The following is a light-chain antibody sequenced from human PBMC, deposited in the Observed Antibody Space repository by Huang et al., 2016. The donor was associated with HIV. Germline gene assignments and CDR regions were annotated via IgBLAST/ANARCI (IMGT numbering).Light chain of an antibody. CDR3: QQYDNWPLT. Sequence: ERVMTQSPATLSVAPGERVTLSCRASHSVSSNLAWYQQKPGQAPRLLIHGASTRATGIPAGFSGSGSGTEFTLAISSLQSEDSGVYFCQQYDNWPLTFGQGTRLEIK. V-gene: IGKV3-15*01. CDR1: HSVSSN. CDR2: GAS. J-gene: IGKJ5*01.